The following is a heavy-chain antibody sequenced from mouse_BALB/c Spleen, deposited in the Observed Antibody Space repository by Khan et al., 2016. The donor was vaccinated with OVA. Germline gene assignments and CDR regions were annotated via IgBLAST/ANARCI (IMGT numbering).Heavy chain of an antibody. CDR1: GYTFTNYG. J-gene: IGHJ4*01. CDR3: ASLFRTAYPLDYYPMDY. V-gene: IGHV9-3*02. CDR2: INTNIGEP. D-gene: IGHD1-2*01. Sequence: QIQLVQSGPELKKPGATVKISCKASGYTFTNYGLNWVKQAPGKGLKWMEWINTNIGEPTYAEEFKGRVDFSLETSASIAFLQINNLKDEDTATSFCASLFRTAYPLDYYPMDYWGQGTSVTVSS.